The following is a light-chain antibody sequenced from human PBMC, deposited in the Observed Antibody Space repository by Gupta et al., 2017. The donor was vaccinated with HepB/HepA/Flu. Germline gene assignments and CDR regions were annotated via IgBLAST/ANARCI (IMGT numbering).Light chain of an antibody. CDR2: LGS. CDR1: HSLVHINWYHY. Sequence: MVMTQSPPLLPVTAGEPASISCTSSHSLVHINWYHYLAWYLQKPGQSPHLLIYLGSNRACRVPDRFSGSGSGTDFTLKISRVEVEDVGAYYCMQVLQTPYTFGQGTKLEIK. V-gene: IGKV2-28*01. CDR3: MQVLQTPYT. J-gene: IGKJ2*01.